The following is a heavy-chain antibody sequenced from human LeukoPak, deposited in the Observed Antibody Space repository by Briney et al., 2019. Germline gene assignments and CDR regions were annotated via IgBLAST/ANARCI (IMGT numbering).Heavy chain of an antibody. V-gene: IGHV3-30*04. CDR3: ARGDYYGSGSYWYYFDY. CDR1: GFTFSTYT. D-gene: IGHD3-10*01. CDR2: ISYDGSLK. J-gene: IGHJ4*02. Sequence: GRSLRLSCAASGFTFSTYTMHWVRQAPGKGLEWVAVISYDGSLKYYADSVKGRFTISRDNSKNTVFLQMNSLRAEDTAVYYCARGDYYGSGSYWYYFDYWGQGTLVIVSS.